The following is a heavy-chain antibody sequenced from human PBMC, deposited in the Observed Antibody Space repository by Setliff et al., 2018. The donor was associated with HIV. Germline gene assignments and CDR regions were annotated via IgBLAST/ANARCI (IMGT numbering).Heavy chain of an antibody. CDR3: ARATATWLVDN. CDR2: IYYTGST. V-gene: IGHV4-59*01. CDR1: GGSMSSYY. J-gene: IGHJ4*02. D-gene: IGHD2-15*01. Sequence: SETLSLTCTVSGGSMSSYYWSWIRQPPGKGLEWIGSIYYTGSTDYNPSLMSRVSLSVDTSKNQFSLRLSAVTAADTAVYYCARATATWLVDNWGQGTLVTVS.